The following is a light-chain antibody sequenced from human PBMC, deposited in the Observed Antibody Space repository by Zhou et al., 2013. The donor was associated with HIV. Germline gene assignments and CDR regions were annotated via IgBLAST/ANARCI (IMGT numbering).Light chain of an antibody. Sequence: DIQMTQSPSTLSASVGDRVTITCRASQSISSWLAWYQQKPGKAPKLLIYKASSLESGVPSRFSGSGSGTEFTLTISSLQPDDIATYYCQQFNSSPITFGGGTKVEI. CDR3: QQFNSSPIT. CDR1: QSISSW. J-gene: IGKJ4*01. V-gene: IGKV1-5*03. CDR2: KAS.